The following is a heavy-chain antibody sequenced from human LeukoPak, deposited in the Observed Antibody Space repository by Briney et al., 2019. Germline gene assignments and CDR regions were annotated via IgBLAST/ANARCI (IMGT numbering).Heavy chain of an antibody. CDR1: GGSISSYY. Sequence: PSETLSLTCTVSGGSISSYYWSWIRQPAGKGLEWIGRIYTSGSTNYNPSLKSRVTMSVDTSKNQFSLKLSSVTAADTAVYYCARFFNDYGDYRAFDIWGQGTMVTVSS. CDR3: ARFFNDYGDYRAFDI. J-gene: IGHJ3*02. V-gene: IGHV4-4*07. CDR2: IYTSGST. D-gene: IGHD4-17*01.